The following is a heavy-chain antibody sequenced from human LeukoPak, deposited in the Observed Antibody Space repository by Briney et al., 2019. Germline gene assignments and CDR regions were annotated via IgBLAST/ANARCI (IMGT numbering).Heavy chain of an antibody. CDR1: GFSFSDNF. Sequence: GGSLRLSCTASGFSFSDNFMGWIRQAPGKGLQWVSYINSGGDMNYYSDAVKGRFSISRDNSKRSLYLQMNRLRVDDTAVYFCARGAYGWTFNPWGQGTLVSVSS. J-gene: IGHJ5*02. V-gene: IGHV3-11*01. CDR3: ARGAYGWTFNP. D-gene: IGHD3-10*01. CDR2: INSGGDMN.